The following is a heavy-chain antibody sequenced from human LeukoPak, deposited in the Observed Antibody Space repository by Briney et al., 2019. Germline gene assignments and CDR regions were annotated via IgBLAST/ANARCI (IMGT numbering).Heavy chain of an antibody. CDR2: INSDGSWT. J-gene: IGHJ6*02. CDR1: GNYW. V-gene: IGHV3-74*01. Sequence: GGSLRLSCAASGNYWMHWVRQVPGKGLVWVSHINSDGSWTSYADSVKGRFTISKDNTKSSLYLQMNSLRAEDTAVYYCARDRSGSYPETYGMDVWGQGTTVTVSS. CDR3: ARDRSGSYPETYGMDV. D-gene: IGHD1-26*01.